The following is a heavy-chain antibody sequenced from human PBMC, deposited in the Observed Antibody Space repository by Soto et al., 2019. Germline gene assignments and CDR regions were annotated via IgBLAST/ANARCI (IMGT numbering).Heavy chain of an antibody. CDR1: GYSFTSYW. J-gene: IGHJ4*02. V-gene: IGHV5-51*01. CDR3: ARVGDDIVVVPAADPLDY. CDR2: IYPGDSDT. Sequence: GESLKISCKGSGYSFTSYWIGWVRQMPGKGLEWMGIIYPGDSDTRYSPSFQGQVTISADKSISTAYLQWSSLKASDTAMYYCARVGDDIVVVPAADPLDYWGQGTLVTVSS. D-gene: IGHD2-2*01.